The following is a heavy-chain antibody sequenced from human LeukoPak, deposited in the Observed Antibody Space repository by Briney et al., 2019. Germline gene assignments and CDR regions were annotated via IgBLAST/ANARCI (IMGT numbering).Heavy chain of an antibody. V-gene: IGHV1-18*01. CDR1: GYTFTSYG. Sequence: GASVKVSCKASGYTFTSYGISWVRQAPGQGLEWMGWISAYNGNTNYAQKLQGRVTMTTDTSTSTGYMELRSLRSDDTAVYYCARDYRDYGGPGVYFHWGQGTLVTVSS. D-gene: IGHD4-23*01. CDR2: ISAYNGNT. J-gene: IGHJ4*02. CDR3: ARDYRDYGGPGVYFH.